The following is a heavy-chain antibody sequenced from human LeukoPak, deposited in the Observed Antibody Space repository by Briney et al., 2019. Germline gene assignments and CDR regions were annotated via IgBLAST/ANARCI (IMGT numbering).Heavy chain of an antibody. J-gene: IGHJ4*02. V-gene: IGHV3-11*01. D-gene: IGHD2-2*01. CDR2: ISSSGSTI. Sequence: GGSLRLSCAASGFTFSDYYMSWIRQAPGKGLEWVSYISSSGSTIYYADSVKGRFTISRDNAKNSLYLQMNSLRAEDTAVYYCAREGGYCSSTSCYAEFDYWGQGTPVTVSS. CDR1: GFTFSDYY. CDR3: AREGGYCSSTSCYAEFDY.